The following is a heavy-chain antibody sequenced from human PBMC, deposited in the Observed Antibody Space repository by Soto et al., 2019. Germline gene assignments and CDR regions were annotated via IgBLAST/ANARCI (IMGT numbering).Heavy chain of an antibody. D-gene: IGHD4-17*01. CDR2: IYYSGST. V-gene: IGHV4-59*01. CDR3: ARDLHTTTRYYYYYGMDV. J-gene: IGHJ6*02. CDR1: GGSISSYY. Sequence: SETLSLTCTVSGGSISSYYWSWIRQPPGKGLEWIGYIYYSGSTNYNPSLKSRVTISVDTSKNQFSLKLSSVTAVDTAVYYCARDLHTTTRYYYYYGMDVWGQGTTVTVSS.